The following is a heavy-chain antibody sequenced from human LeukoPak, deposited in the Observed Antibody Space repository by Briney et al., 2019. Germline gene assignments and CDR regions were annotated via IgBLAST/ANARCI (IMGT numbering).Heavy chain of an antibody. CDR2: IYSGDTT. CDR3: ARDMLLYPILTGYASTHAFDI. J-gene: IGHJ3*02. Sequence: GGSLRLSCAASGFTVSTNYMNWVRQAPGKGLEWVSVIYSGDTTYYADSVKGRFTISRDNSKNTLYLEMNSLRAEDTAVYYCARDMLLYPILTGYASTHAFDIWGQGTMVTVSP. D-gene: IGHD3-9*01. CDR1: GFTVSTNY. V-gene: IGHV3-53*01.